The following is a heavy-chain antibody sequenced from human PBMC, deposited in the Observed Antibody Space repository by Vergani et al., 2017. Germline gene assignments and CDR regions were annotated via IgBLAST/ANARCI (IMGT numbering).Heavy chain of an antibody. CDR3: AKGRSSGWYYFDY. Sequence: EVQLVESGGGLVQPGRSLRLSCAASGFTFDDYAMHWVRQAPGKGLEWVSGISWNIGSIGYADSVKGRFTISRDNAKNSLYLQMNSLRAEDTALYYCAKGRSSGWYYFDYWGQGTLVTVSS. V-gene: IGHV3-9*01. D-gene: IGHD6-19*01. J-gene: IGHJ4*02. CDR2: ISWNIGSI. CDR1: GFTFDDYA.